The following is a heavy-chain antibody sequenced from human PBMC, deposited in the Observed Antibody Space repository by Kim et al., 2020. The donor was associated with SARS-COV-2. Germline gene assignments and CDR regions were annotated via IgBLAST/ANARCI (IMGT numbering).Heavy chain of an antibody. V-gene: IGHV4-31*02. Sequence: TYYHPSLKSRVTISVDTSKNQLSLKLGSVTAADTAVYYCARDGGNSPDYWGQGTLVTVSS. CDR3: ARDGGNSPDY. D-gene: IGHD2-21*02. J-gene: IGHJ4*02. CDR2: T.